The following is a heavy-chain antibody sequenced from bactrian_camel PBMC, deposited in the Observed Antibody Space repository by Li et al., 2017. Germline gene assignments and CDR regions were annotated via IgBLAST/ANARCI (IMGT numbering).Heavy chain of an antibody. V-gene: IGHV3S53*01. J-gene: IGHJ6*01. CDR2: INTDGTT. CDR3: AAGYGDSCYGNLLQADSAF. D-gene: IGHD6*01. CDR1: GYHYSSTC. Sequence: HVQLVESGGGLVQPGGSLRLSCAASGYHYSSTCVGCFRQAPGKERDLVSRINTDGTTTYADSVECRFTISGDNAKRVLYLQMNSLRPDDTAMYFCAAGYGDSCYGNLLQADSAFWGQGTQVTVS.